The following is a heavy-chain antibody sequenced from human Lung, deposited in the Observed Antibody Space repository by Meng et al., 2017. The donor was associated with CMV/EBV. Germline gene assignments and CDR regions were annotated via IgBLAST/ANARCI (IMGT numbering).Heavy chain of an antibody. CDR3: ARDLEY. CDR1: GGSISSSTYY. V-gene: IGHV4-39*07. D-gene: IGHD1-1*01. Sequence: QVRDAGPALVRPSETLSLTCSVSGGSISSSTYYWAWIRQPPGEGLEWIGSLYDSGSTYYHPSLKSRVTISVDTSKTYFSLKLRSVTAAVTAVYYCARDLEYWGQGTLVTVSS. J-gene: IGHJ4*02. CDR2: LYDSGST.